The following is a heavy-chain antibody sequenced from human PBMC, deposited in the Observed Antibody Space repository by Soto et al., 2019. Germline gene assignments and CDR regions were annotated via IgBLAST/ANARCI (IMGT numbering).Heavy chain of an antibody. V-gene: IGHV3-30*03. CDR3: ARDGWGSNWYFDL. CDR1: GFTFSSYG. D-gene: IGHD3-16*01. J-gene: IGHJ2*01. CDR2: ISYDGKQT. Sequence: GGSLRLSCAASGFTFSSYGMHWVRQAPGKGLEWVAVISYDGKQTYYADSVKGRFTISKDKSKRTLFLQMNSLSVDDTAVYYCARDGWGSNWYFDLWGRGTLVT.